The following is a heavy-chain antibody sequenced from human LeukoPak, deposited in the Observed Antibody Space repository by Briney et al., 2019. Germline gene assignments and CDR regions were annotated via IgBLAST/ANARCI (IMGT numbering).Heavy chain of an antibody. Sequence: ASVKVSCKASGYTFTYYYMHWVRQAPGQGLGWMGWINPNSGGTNYAQKFQGRVTMTRDTSISTAYMELSRLRSDDTAAYYCATGRWGVDYWGQGTLVTVSS. CDR2: INPNSGGT. D-gene: IGHD3-16*01. V-gene: IGHV1-2*02. CDR1: GYTFTYYY. CDR3: ATGRWGVDY. J-gene: IGHJ4*02.